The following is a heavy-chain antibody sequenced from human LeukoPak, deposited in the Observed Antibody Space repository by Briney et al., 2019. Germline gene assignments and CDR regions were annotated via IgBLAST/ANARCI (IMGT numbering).Heavy chain of an antibody. V-gene: IGHV1-24*01. J-gene: IGHJ4*02. D-gene: IGHD5-18*01. CDR3: ATELWIQLWPPPFAY. Sequence: ASVKVSCKVSGYTLTELSMHWVRQAPGKGLEWMGGFDPEDGETIYAQKFQGRVTMTEDTSTDTAYMELSGLRSEDTAVYYCATELWIQLWPPPFAYWGQGTLVTVSS. CDR1: GYTLTELS. CDR2: FDPEDGET.